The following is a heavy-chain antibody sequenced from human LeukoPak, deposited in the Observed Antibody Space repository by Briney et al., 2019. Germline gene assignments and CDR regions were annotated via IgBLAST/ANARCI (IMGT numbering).Heavy chain of an antibody. D-gene: IGHD4-17*01. J-gene: IGHJ4*02. V-gene: IGHV3-64*01. CDR1: GFTFSTYA. CDR3: ARSEQQDFGDYEFDY. CDR2: VSSDGDST. Sequence: PGGSLRLSCAASGFTFSTYAMQWVRQAPGKGLEYVSAVSSDGDSTYYANSVKGRFTISRDNSKNTLYLQMGSLRAEDMAVYYCARSEQQDFGDYEFDYWGQGTLVTVSS.